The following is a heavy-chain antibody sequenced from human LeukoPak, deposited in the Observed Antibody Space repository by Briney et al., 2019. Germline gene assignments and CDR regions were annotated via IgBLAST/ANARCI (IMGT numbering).Heavy chain of an antibody. D-gene: IGHD5-18*01. CDR3: ARDLGTGLSSNYFDY. CDR1: GYTFTSYG. Sequence: ASVKVSCKASGYTFTSYGISWVRQAPGQGLEWMGWISAYNGNTNYAQKLQGRVTITTDTSTSTAYMELRSLRSDDTAVYYCARDLGTGLSSNYFDYWGQGTLVTVSS. V-gene: IGHV1-18*01. J-gene: IGHJ4*02. CDR2: ISAYNGNT.